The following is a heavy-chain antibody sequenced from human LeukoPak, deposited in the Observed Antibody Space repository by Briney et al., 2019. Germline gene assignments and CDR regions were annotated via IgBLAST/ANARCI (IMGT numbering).Heavy chain of an antibody. CDR3: ARKYYYGSGSYHDY. V-gene: IGHV4-59*01. J-gene: IGHJ4*02. D-gene: IGHD3-10*01. CDR1: GGSISSYY. CDR2: IYYSGST. Sequence: SEALSLTCTVSGGSISSYYWSWIRQPPGKGLEWLGYIYYSGSTNYNPSLKSRVTISVDTSKNQFSLKLSSVSAADTAVYYCARKYYYGSGSYHDYWGQGTLVTVSS.